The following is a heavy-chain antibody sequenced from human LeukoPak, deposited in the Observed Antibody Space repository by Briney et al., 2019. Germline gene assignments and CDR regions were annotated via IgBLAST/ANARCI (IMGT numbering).Heavy chain of an antibody. CDR1: GFTFSAYI. J-gene: IGHJ4*02. V-gene: IGHV3-48*01. CDR2: ITSSGNIM. Sequence: AGGSLRLSCAASGFTFSAYIMNWVRQAPGKGLEWLSYITSSGNIMSYADSVKGRFTISRDNSKSTLYLQMNSLRAEDTAVYYCAKKIPARHVDYWGQGTLVTVSS. CDR3: AKKIPARHVDY.